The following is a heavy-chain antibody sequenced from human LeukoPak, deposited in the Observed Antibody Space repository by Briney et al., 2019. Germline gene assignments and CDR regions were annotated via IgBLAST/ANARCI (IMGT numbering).Heavy chain of an antibody. V-gene: IGHV3-23*01. D-gene: IGHD3-9*01. CDR1: GLTFSSYA. J-gene: IGHJ4*02. Sequence: GGSLTLSCAASGLTFSSYAMSWVRQAPGKGLEWVSAISGSGGSTYYADSVKGRFTISRDHSKNPLYLPMNSLRAEDTAVYYCAKALHYDPLTGYNPFGYWGQGTLGTVSS. CDR2: ISGSGGST. CDR3: AKALHYDPLTGYNPFGY.